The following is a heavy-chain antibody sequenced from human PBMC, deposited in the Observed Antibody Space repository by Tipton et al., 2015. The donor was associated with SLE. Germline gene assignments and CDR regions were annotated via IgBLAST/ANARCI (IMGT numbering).Heavy chain of an antibody. J-gene: IGHJ4*02. D-gene: IGHD5-24*01. CDR3: AGTGRGSYYFDC. CDR1: NASINSVGYY. V-gene: IGHV4-31*02. Sequence: LRLSCTVSNASINSVGYYWTRIRQHPGKALEWIGYIYYNGNTYYNPSLKSRATISADTSNNEFSLRLTSVTAADTAIYYCAGTGRGSYYFDCWGQGTLVTVSS. CDR2: IYYNGNT.